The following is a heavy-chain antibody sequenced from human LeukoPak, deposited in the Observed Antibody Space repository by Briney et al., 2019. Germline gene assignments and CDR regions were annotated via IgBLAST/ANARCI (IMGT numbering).Heavy chain of an antibody. CDR2: IYYSGST. CDR3: ARHPPDYGDYVGIDY. D-gene: IGHD4-17*01. J-gene: IGHJ4*02. CDR1: GGSISSSSYY. V-gene: IGHV4-39*01. Sequence: SETLSLTCTVSGGSISSSSYYWGWIRQPPGKGLEWIGSIYYSGSTYYNPSLKSRVTISVDTSKNQFSLKLSSVTAADTAVYYCARHPPDYGDYVGIDYWGQGTLVTVSP.